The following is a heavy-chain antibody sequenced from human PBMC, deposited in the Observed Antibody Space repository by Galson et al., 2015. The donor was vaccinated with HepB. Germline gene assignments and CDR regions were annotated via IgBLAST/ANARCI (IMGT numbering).Heavy chain of an antibody. V-gene: IGHV3-23*01. Sequence: SLRLSCAASGFTFSNYGMSWVRQAPGKGLEWVSTISGSGDNTYYADSVKGRFTISRDNPKNMLFLQMNSLRAEGTAVYYCARHSSGMGSYFQHWGQGTLVTMSS. D-gene: IGHD6-6*01. CDR3: ARHSSGMGSYFQH. CDR2: ISGSGDNT. J-gene: IGHJ1*01. CDR1: GFTFSNYG.